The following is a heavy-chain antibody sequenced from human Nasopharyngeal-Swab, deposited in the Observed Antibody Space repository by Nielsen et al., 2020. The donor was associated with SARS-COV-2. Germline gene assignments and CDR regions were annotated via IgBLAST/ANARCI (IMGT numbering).Heavy chain of an antibody. V-gene: IGHV4-34*01. Sequence: SETLSLTCAVYGGSFSGYYWSWIRQPPGKGLEWIGEINHSGSTNYNPSLKSRVTISVDTSKNQFSLKLSSVAAADTAVYYCARGLYSFDIWGQGTMVTVSS. CDR2: INHSGST. D-gene: IGHD2-2*02. CDR3: ARGLYSFDI. J-gene: IGHJ3*02. CDR1: GGSFSGYY.